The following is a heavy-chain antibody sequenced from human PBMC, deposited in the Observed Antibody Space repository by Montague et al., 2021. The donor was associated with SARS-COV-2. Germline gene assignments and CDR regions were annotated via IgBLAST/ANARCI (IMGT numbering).Heavy chain of an antibody. Sequence: SETLSLTCTVSGDSISSYNWTWIRQPPGRGLERMGYVFQSGCSNSNRSPNVRGTISVDASRNQFYLNLSSVTAADTAVYDCARESATAQYLEYWGHGALVTVSS. J-gene: IGHJ4*01. CDR1: GDSISSYN. D-gene: IGHD2-2*01. V-gene: IGHV4-59*01. CDR2: VFQSGCS. CDR3: ARESATAQYLEY.